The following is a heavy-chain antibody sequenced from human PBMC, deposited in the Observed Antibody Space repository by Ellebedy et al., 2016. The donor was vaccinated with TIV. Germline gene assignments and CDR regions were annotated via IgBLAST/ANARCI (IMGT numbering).Heavy chain of an antibody. CDR2: INPNSGGT. J-gene: IGHJ3*02. D-gene: IGHD6-19*01. V-gene: IGHV1-2*02. Sequence: AASVKVSCKASGYTFTGYYMHWVRQAPGQGLEWMGWINPNSGGTNYAQKFQGRVTMTRDTSISTAYMELSRLRSDDTAVYYCATPYSSGWVGAFDIWGQGTMVTVSS. CDR1: GYTFTGYY. CDR3: ATPYSSGWVGAFDI.